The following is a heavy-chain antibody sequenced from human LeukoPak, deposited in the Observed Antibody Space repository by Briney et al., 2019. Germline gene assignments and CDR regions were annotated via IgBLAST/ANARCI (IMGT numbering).Heavy chain of an antibody. CDR1: GGSNSSGGYS. J-gene: IGHJ4*02. CDR2: IYHSGST. Sequence: PSETLSLTCAVSGGSNSSGGYSWSWIWQPPGKGLEWIGYIYHSGSTYYNPSLKSRVTISVDRSKNQFSLKLTSVTAADTAVYYCAREGGPYRPLDHSGQGTLVTVSS. V-gene: IGHV4-30-2*01. CDR3: AREGGPYRPLDH.